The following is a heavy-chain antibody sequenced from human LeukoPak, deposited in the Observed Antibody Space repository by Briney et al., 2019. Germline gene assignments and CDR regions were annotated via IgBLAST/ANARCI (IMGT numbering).Heavy chain of an antibody. V-gene: IGHV3-21*01. CDR3: ARSTHELELPDY. CDR2: ISSCNNYI. D-gene: IGHD1-26*01. Sequence: GGSLRLSCAASGFTFSSYSMNWDSQAQGKGMEWVSSISSCNNYIYDADALKRQFTISRDNAKISLYLQMNSLRAEDTSVYYCARSTHELELPDYWGRGTLVTVSS. J-gene: IGHJ4*02. CDR1: GFTFSSYS.